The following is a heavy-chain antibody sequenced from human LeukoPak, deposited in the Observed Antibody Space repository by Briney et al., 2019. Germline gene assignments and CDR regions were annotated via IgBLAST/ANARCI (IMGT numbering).Heavy chain of an antibody. CDR3: ARDLGGSTGAPWYYFDY. J-gene: IGHJ4*01. V-gene: IGHV1-69*05. Sequence: SVKVSCKASGGTFSSYAISWVRQAPGQGLEWMEGIIPIFGTANYAQKFQGRVTITTDESTSTAYMELSSLRSDDTAVYYCARDLGGSTGAPWYYFDYWGQGTLVTVSS. CDR2: IIPIFGTA. D-gene: IGHD2-2*01. CDR1: GGTFSSYA.